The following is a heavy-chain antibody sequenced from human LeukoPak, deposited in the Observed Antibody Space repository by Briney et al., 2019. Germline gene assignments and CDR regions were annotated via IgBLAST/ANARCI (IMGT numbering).Heavy chain of an antibody. CDR1: GCTFSSYA. CDR3: ARSRNPGLWFDP. D-gene: IGHD3/OR15-3a*01. V-gene: IGHV1-3*03. J-gene: IGHJ5*02. CDR2: INAGNGNT. Sequence: ASVKVSCKASGCTFSSYAISWVRQAPGQRLEGMGWINAGNGNTKYSQEFQGRVTITRDTSASTAYMELSSLRSEDMAVYYCARSRNPGLWFDPWGQGTLVTVSS.